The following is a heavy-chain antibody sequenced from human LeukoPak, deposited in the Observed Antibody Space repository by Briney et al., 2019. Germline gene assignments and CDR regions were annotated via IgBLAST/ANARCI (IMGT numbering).Heavy chain of an antibody. J-gene: IGHJ5*02. CDR2: IIPIFGTA. D-gene: IGHD1-26*01. V-gene: IGHV1-69*06. CDR1: GGTFSSYA. CDR3: ARARGTTSRFDP. Sequence: GASVKLSCKASGGTFSSYAISWVRQAPGQGLEWMGGIIPIFGTANYAQKFQGRVTITADKSTSTAYMELSSLRSEDTAVYYCARARGTTSRFDPWGQGTLVTVSS.